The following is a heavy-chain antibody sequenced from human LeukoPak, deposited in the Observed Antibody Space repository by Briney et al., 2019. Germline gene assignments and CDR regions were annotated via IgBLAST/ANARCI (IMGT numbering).Heavy chain of an antibody. J-gene: IGHJ6*02. Sequence: GGSLRLSCAASGFTFSSYAMSWVRQAPGKGLEWVSAISGTGGRTYYADSVKGRFTISRDNSKNTLYLQMNSLRAEDTAVYYCARGPNYYYGMDVWGQGTTVTVSS. CDR3: ARGPNYYYGMDV. V-gene: IGHV3-23*01. CDR2: ISGTGGRT. CDR1: GFTFSSYA.